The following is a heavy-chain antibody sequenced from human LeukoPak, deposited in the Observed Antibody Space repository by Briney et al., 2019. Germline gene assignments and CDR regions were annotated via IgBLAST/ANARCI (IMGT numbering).Heavy chain of an antibody. Sequence: GASVKVSCKASGYTFTSYGISWVRQAPGQGLEWMGWISAYNGNTNYAQKLQGRVTMTTDTSTSTAYMELRSLRSDDTAVYYCARVSMADPYYYYGMDVWGQGTTVTVSS. CDR2: ISAYNGNT. CDR3: ARVSMADPYYYYGMDV. CDR1: GYTFTSYG. V-gene: IGHV1-18*01. J-gene: IGHJ6*02. D-gene: IGHD2/OR15-2a*01.